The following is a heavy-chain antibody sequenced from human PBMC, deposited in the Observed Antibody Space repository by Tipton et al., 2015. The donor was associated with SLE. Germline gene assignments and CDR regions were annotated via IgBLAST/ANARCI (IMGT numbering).Heavy chain of an antibody. CDR2: FIPVFGTA. D-gene: IGHD3-3*01. CDR3: ARDSGSEWSLQYHFDY. Sequence: QSGPEVKKPGSSVRVSCKTSGLTFTTYAITWVRQAPGQGLEWMGGFIPVFGTAYYAQKFQGRLSITTDESTTTSYMDLSSLRSEDTATYYCARDSGSEWSLQYHFDYWGQGTPVTVSS. CDR1: GLTFTTYA. V-gene: IGHV1-69*05. J-gene: IGHJ4*02.